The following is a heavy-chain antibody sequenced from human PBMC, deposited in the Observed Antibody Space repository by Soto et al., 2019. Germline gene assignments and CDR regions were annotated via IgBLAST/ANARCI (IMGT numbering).Heavy chain of an antibody. CDR3: AGGPSGDKVDS. V-gene: IGHV4-30-4*01. Sequence: QVQLQESGPGLVKPSQTLALTCTVSGGSISTVDYWWSWIRQSPDMGLEWIGHSYDGGMTYNNPSLESRVTTSVDTSQSQLSLTLSSVSAADTAVYYCAGGPSGDKVDSWGHGTMVTVSS. CDR1: GGSISTVDYW. D-gene: IGHD7-27*01. CDR2: SYDGGMT. J-gene: IGHJ5*01.